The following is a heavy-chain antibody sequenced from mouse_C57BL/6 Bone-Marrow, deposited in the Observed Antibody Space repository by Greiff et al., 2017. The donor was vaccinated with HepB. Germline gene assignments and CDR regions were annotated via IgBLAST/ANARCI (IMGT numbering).Heavy chain of an antibody. CDR1: GFTFSDYG. CDR2: ISSGSSAI. D-gene: IGHD4-1*01. V-gene: IGHV5-17*01. J-gene: IGHJ2*01. Sequence: EVKLVEPGGGLVKPGGSLKLSCAASGFTFSDYGMHWVRQAPGEGLEWVAYISSGSSAIYYADTVKGRVTLSRDNAKNTLFLQMTSLRSEDTAMYYYARLGGTGYWGQGTTLTVSS. CDR3: ARLGGTGY.